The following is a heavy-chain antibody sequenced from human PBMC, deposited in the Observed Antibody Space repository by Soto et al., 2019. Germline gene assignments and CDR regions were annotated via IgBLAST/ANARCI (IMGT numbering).Heavy chain of an antibody. Sequence: ASVKVSCKASGYTFTGYYMHWVRQAPGQGLERMGWINPNSGGTNYAQKFQGWVTMTRDTSISTAYMELSRLRSDDTAVYYCARDASGWTSDAFDIWGQGTMVTVSS. CDR3: ARDASGWTSDAFDI. CDR2: INPNSGGT. D-gene: IGHD6-19*01. V-gene: IGHV1-2*04. J-gene: IGHJ3*02. CDR1: GYTFTGYY.